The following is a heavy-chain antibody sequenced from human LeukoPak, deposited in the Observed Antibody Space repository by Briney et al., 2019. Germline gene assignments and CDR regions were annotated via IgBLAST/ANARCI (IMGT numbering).Heavy chain of an antibody. CDR1: GFTFSSYW. CDR2: INSDGSST. D-gene: IGHD2/OR15-2a*01. CDR3: ARVILSPPNNWFDP. V-gene: IGHV3-74*01. Sequence: GGSLRLSCAASGFTFSSYWMHWVRQAPGKGLVWVSRINSDGSSTSYADSVKGRFTISRDNAKNTLYLQMNSLRAEDTAVYYCARVILSPPNNWFDPWGQGTLVTVSS. J-gene: IGHJ5*02.